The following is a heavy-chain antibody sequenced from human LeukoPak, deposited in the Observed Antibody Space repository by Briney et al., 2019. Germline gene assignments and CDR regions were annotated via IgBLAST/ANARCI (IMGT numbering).Heavy chain of an antibody. J-gene: IGHJ4*02. CDR2: ISAYNGNT. Sequence: ASVKVSCKASGYTFTSYGISWVRQAPGQGLEWMGWISAYNGNTNYAQKLQGRVTITTDTSTSTAYMELRSLRSDDTAVYYCARDGDDYSNYLPARNDYWGQGTLVTVSS. CDR3: ARDGDDYSNYLPARNDY. D-gene: IGHD4-11*01. CDR1: GYTFTSYG. V-gene: IGHV1-18*01.